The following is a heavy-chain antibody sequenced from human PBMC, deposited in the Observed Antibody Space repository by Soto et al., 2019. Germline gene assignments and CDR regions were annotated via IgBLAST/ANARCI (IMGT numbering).Heavy chain of an antibody. D-gene: IGHD2-2*01. CDR3: ARWTYCGTTSRYGFRY. CDR2: MYSSGTT. CDR1: GGSINSHY. J-gene: IGHJ4*02. Sequence: PSETLSLTCTVSGGSINSHYWNWIRQSPGKGLEWIGYMYSSGTTKYNPSLKSRVTISVDTSKNQFSLRLSSVTAADTAVYYCARWTYCGTTSRYGFRYWGQGTLVTVSS. V-gene: IGHV4-59*11.